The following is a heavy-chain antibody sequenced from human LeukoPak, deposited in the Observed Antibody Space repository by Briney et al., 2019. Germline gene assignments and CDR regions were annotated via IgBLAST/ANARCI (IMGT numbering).Heavy chain of an antibody. Sequence: ASAKVSCKASGYTFTGYYMHWVRQAPGQGLEWMGWINPNSGGTNYAQKFQGRVTMTRDTSISTAYMELSRLRSDDTAVYYCARVMAGAAADTPWGQGTLVTVSS. CDR2: INPNSGGT. D-gene: IGHD6-13*01. J-gene: IGHJ5*02. V-gene: IGHV1-2*02. CDR1: GYTFTGYY. CDR3: ARVMAGAAADTP.